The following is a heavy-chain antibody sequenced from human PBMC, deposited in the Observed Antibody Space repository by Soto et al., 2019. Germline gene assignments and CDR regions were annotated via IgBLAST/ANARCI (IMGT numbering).Heavy chain of an antibody. D-gene: IGHD1-7*01. Sequence: GASVKVSCKASGYTFTSYGISWVRQAPGQGLEWMGWISAYNGNTNYAQKLQGRVTMTTDTSTSTAYMELRSLRSDDTAVYYCARDVTPLELRCAFDIWGQGTRVTVSS. CDR3: ARDVTPLELRCAFDI. J-gene: IGHJ3*02. CDR1: GYTFTSYG. V-gene: IGHV1-18*01. CDR2: ISAYNGNT.